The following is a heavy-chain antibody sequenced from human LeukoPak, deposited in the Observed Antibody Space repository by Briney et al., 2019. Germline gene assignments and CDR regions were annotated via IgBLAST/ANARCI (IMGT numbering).Heavy chain of an antibody. D-gene: IGHD3-10*01. Sequence: GGSLRLSCAASGFTFDDYGMSWVRQAPGKGLEWVSGINWSGGDTGYADSVKGRSTISRDNAKNSLYLQMNGLRAEDTAVYYCVRERYHGSGAPRYDYWGQGTLVTVSS. CDR3: VRERYHGSGAPRYDY. CDR1: GFTFDDYG. V-gene: IGHV3-20*04. CDR2: INWSGGDT. J-gene: IGHJ4*02.